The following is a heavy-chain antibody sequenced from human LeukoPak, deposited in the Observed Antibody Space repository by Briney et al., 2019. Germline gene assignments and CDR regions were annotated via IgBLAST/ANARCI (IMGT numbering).Heavy chain of an antibody. V-gene: IGHV1-46*01. D-gene: IGHD3-22*01. J-gene: IGHJ4*02. Sequence: ASVKVSRKASVYTFTSYYLHWVRQPPGQGLEGMGIINPSVGSTSYAQKFQGRVTMTSDMSTNTVYMELSNLRSEDTAVYYCARDPEAYDSSGTPGDYWGQGTLVTVSS. CDR1: VYTFTSYY. CDR2: INPSVGST. CDR3: ARDPEAYDSSGTPGDY.